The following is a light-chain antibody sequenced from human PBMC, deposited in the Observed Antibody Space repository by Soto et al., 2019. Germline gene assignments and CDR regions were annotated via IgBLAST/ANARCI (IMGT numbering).Light chain of an antibody. CDR3: HPAFT. Sequence: DIQMTQSPSTLSASVGDRVTITCRASQSFNNWLAWYQQKPGKAPKLLIYKASSLESGVPSRFSGSGSGTEFTLTISSLQPDDFATYYCHPAFTFGPGTKVDSK. CDR2: KAS. V-gene: IGKV1-5*03. J-gene: IGKJ3*01. CDR1: QSFNNW.